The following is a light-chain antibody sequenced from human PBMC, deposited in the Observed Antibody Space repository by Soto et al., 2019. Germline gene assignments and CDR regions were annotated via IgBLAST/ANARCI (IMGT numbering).Light chain of an antibody. Sequence: TQSPATLSASVGDRVTITCRASQYVGTRLAWYQHKPGQAPRLLIYYTSNRATGIPARFSGSGSGTDFTLTISSLAPEDFAIYYCHQRQSWPRTFGQGTKVEIK. CDR2: YTS. CDR3: HQRQSWPRT. CDR1: QYVGTR. V-gene: IGKV3-11*01. J-gene: IGKJ1*01.